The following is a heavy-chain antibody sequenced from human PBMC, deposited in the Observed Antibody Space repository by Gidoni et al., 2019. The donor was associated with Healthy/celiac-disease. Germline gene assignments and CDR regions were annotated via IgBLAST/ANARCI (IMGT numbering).Heavy chain of an antibody. Sequence: GQGLEWIGGIIPIFVTANYAQKFQVIVTITSDKSTRTAYMELSSLRSEDTDVYYCARAYCRGTPYYYYYYGMDVWGQGTTVTVSS. CDR2: IIPIFVTA. D-gene: IGHD1-26*01. CDR3: ARAYCRGTPYYYYYYGMDV. V-gene: IGHV1-69*06. J-gene: IGHJ6*02.